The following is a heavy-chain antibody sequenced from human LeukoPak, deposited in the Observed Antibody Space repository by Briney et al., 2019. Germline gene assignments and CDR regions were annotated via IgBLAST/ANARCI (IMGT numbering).Heavy chain of an antibody. Sequence: GGPLRLSYAASGFNFQNAWMLGVGQAPGRGLDGVGRIKSKADGGTTHSAAPVEGSFSISRDDSKNTLYLQMNSLKTEETPVYSCTTDKFEGAVAGQREDSWGQGTLVTVSS. J-gene: IGHJ4*02. CDR2: IKSKADGGTT. D-gene: IGHD6-19*01. V-gene: IGHV3-15*01. CDR1: GFNFQNAW. CDR3: TTDKFEGAVAGQREDS.